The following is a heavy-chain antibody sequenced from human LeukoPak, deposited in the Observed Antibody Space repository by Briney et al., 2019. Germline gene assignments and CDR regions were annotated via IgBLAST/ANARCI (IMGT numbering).Heavy chain of an antibody. CDR1: GFTFSGFA. J-gene: IGHJ4*02. CDR3: AREPRHCGADCFSLLDC. Sequence: GGSLRLSCAASGFTFSGFAMTWVRQAPGKGLEWVSSIGSDYKTHYSESVKGRFAISRDNSKSTLFLQMNSLRAEDTAVYYCAREPRHCGADCFSLLDCWGQGTLVTVSS. V-gene: IGHV3-23*01. D-gene: IGHD2-21*02. CDR2: IGSDYKT.